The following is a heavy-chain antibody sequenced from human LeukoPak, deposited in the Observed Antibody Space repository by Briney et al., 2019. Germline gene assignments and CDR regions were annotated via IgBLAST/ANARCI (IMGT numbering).Heavy chain of an antibody. CDR1: GFTISAYG. D-gene: IGHD3-22*01. CDR3: AKELHDSSGSYSYFYY. J-gene: IGHJ4*02. V-gene: IGHV3-23*01. Sequence: GGSLRLSCAASGFTISAYGMIWIRQAPGKGLEWVSSISGSGGNAYYADSVKGRFTISRDNSKNTLSLQMNSLRAEDTAVYYCAKELHDSSGSYSYFYYWAQGTLVTVSS. CDR2: ISGSGGNA.